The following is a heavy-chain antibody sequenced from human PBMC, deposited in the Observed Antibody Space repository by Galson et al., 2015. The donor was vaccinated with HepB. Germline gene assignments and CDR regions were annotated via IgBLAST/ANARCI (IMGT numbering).Heavy chain of an antibody. CDR3: ARYLGYCSGGSCSSPDYYYGMDV. CDR1: GFSLSTSGMC. D-gene: IGHD2-15*01. Sequence: PALVKPTQTLTLTCTFSGFSLSTSGMCVSWIRQPPGKALEWLALIDWDDDKYYSTSLKTRLTISKDTPKNQVVLTMTNMDPVDTATYYCARYLGYCSGGSCSSPDYYYGMDVWGQGTTVTVSS. CDR2: IDWDDDK. V-gene: IGHV2-70*01. J-gene: IGHJ6*02.